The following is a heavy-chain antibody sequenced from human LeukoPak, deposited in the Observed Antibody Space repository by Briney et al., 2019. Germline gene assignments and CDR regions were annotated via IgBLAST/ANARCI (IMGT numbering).Heavy chain of an antibody. CDR1: GFTFSNAW. Sequence: PGGSLRLSCAASGFTFSNAWMSWVRQAPGKGLEWVGRIKSKTDGGTTDYAAPVKGRFTISRDDSKNTLYLQMNSLKTEDTAVYYCTTSPNCSSTSCEYYFDYWGQGTLVTVSS. J-gene: IGHJ4*02. CDR3: TTSPNCSSTSCEYYFDY. CDR2: IKSKTDGGTT. D-gene: IGHD2-2*01. V-gene: IGHV3-15*01.